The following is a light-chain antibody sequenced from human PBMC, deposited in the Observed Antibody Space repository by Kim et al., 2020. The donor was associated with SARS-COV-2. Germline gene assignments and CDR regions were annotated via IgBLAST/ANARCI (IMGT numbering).Light chain of an antibody. J-gene: IGLJ2*01. CDR3: SSYAGANNLV. CDR1: STDVGHYNY. V-gene: IGLV2-8*01. CDR2: DVN. Sequence: GQSFTISCTGTSTDVGHYNYISWYQQLPGKAPKLMIYDVNRRPSGVPDRFSGSKSGNTASLTVSGLQAEDEANYYCSSYAGANNLVFGGGTQLTVL.